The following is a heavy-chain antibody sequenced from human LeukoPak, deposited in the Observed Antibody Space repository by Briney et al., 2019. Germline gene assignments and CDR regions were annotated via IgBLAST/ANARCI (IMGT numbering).Heavy chain of an antibody. J-gene: IGHJ6*03. V-gene: IGHV4-4*07. D-gene: IGHD3-3*01. CDR2: IYTSGST. Sequence: PSETLSLTCTVSGGSISSYYWSWIRQPAGKGLEWIGRIYTSGSTNYNPSLKSRVTMSVDTSKNQFSLKLSSVTAADTAVYYCARDHRDTIFRVASYYYYYYMDVWGKGTTVTVSS. CDR3: ARDHRDTIFRVASYYYYYYMDV. CDR1: GGSISSYY.